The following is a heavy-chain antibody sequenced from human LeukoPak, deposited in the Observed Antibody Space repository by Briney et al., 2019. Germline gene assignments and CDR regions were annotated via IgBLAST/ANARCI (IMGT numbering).Heavy chain of an antibody. J-gene: IGHJ4*02. V-gene: IGHV4-39*01. CDR2: IYYSGST. CDR1: GGSISSSSYY. D-gene: IGHD3-16*01. Sequence: ASETLSLTCTVSGGSISSSSYYWGWIRQPPGKGLEWIGSIYYSGSTYYSPSLKSRVTISVDTSKNQFSLKLSSVTAADTAVYYCAEGVYYFDYWGQGTLVTVSS. CDR3: AEGVYYFDY.